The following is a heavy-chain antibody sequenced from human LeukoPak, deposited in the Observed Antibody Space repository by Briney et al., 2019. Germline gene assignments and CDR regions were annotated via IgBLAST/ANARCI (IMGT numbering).Heavy chain of an antibody. CDR1: GFTVSNNY. Sequence: GGSLRLSCAASGFTVSNNYMSWVRQAPGKGLEWVSVIYGGGSTYYADSVKGRFTISRDNSKNTLYLQMNSLRAEDTAVYYCARRVVGARFDYWGQGTLVTVSS. V-gene: IGHV3-53*01. D-gene: IGHD1-26*01. CDR2: IYGGGST. CDR3: ARRVVGARFDY. J-gene: IGHJ4*02.